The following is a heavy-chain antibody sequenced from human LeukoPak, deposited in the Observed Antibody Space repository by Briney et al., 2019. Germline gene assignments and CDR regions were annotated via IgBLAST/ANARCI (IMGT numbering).Heavy chain of an antibody. CDR3: ASTTNAGYSSGPMEYYYGMDV. J-gene: IGHJ6*02. V-gene: IGHV3-66*01. CDR1: GFTVSSNY. Sequence: GGSLRLSCAASGFTVSSNYMSWVRQAPGKGLEWVSVIYSGGSTYYADSVKGRFTISRDNSKNTLYLQMNSLRAEDTAVYYCASTTNAGYSSGPMEYYYGMDVWGQGTTVTVSS. CDR2: IYSGGST. D-gene: IGHD6-19*01.